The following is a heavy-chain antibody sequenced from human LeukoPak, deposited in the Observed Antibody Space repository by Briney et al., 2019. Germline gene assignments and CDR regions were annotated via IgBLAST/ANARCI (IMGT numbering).Heavy chain of an antibody. V-gene: IGHV4-59*01. D-gene: IGHD6-13*01. J-gene: IGHJ5*02. CDR2: IYYSGST. CDR3: ARDGEVAAAGDWFDP. Sequence: PSETLSLTCTVSGGSISSYYWSWIRQPPGKGLEWIGYIYYSGSTNYNPSLKSRVTISVDTSKNQFSLKLSSVTAADTAVYYCARDGEVAAAGDWFDPWGQGTLVTVSS. CDR1: GGSISSYY.